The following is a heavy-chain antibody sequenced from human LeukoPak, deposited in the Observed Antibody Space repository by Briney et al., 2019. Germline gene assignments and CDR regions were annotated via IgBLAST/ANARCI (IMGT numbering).Heavy chain of an antibody. CDR1: GFTFDDYT. J-gene: IGHJ4*02. CDR2: TSWDGGST. D-gene: IGHD6-13*01. CDR3: AKDFRSSWYRHFDY. V-gene: IGHV3-43*01. Sequence: PGGSLRLSCAASGFTFDDYTMHWVRQAPGKGLEWVSLTSWDGGSTYYADSVKGRFTISRDNSKNSLYLQMNSLRTEDTALYYCAKDFRSSWYRHFDYWGQGTLVTVSS.